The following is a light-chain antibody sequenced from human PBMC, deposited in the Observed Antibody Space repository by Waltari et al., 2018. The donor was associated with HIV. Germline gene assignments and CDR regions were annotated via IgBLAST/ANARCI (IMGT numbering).Light chain of an antibody. CDR1: ISNIGSNT. Sequence: QSVLTQPPSASGTPGQRVTISCSGSISNIGSNTVNWYQQLLGTAPKLLIYTTNQRPSGVPDRFSGSKSGASASLAISGLQSDDEADYYCATWDDSLNGPVFGGGTKLTVL. J-gene: IGLJ3*02. CDR3: ATWDDSLNGPV. CDR2: TTN. V-gene: IGLV1-44*01.